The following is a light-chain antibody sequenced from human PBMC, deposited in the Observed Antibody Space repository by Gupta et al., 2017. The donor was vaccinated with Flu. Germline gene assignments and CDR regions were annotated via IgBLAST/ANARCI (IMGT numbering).Light chain of an antibody. Sequence: DVVMTQSPLSLAVTLGQPASISCRSSQSLVHSDGNTYLNWFQQMPGQSPRRLIYDVSKRGSGLPDRFSGSWSGADFTLIISMGDPEDVVVYYCTQSKHWVYTFGQGTKLEI. CDR2: DVS. CDR3: TQSKHWVYT. V-gene: IGKV2-30*02. J-gene: IGKJ2*01. CDR1: QSLVHSDGNTY.